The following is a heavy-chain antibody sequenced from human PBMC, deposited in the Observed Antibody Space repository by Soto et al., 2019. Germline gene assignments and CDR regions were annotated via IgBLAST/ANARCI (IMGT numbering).Heavy chain of an antibody. V-gene: IGHV5-51*01. CDR2: MYPGDSDT. CDR3: ARLPRDCNKTSCYYADH. D-gene: IGHD3-3*01. CDR1: GYAFNTNW. Sequence: PVESRKISCRCSGYAFNTNWFGWVRQLPGRGLEWVGIMYPGDSDTRYNPSLQGHVTLSVDVTVSTAFLQWRSLETSDTGMYFCARLPRDCNKTSCYYADHWGQGTQVTVSS. J-gene: IGHJ4*02.